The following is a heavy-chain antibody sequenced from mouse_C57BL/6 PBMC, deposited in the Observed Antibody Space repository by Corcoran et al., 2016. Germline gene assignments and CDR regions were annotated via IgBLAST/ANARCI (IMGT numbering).Heavy chain of an antibody. D-gene: IGHD1-1*01. CDR1: GYYITSGYY. CDR2: ISYDGSN. J-gene: IGHJ4*01. Sequence: VQDPESGTGLVKPSQSLSLTCSITGYYITSGYYWNWIRQFPGNKLEWMGYISYDGSNNYNPSLKNRISITRDTSKNQFFLKLNSVTTEDTATYYCARRSYYAMDYWGQGISVTVAT. CDR3: ARRSYYAMDY. V-gene: IGHV3-6*01.